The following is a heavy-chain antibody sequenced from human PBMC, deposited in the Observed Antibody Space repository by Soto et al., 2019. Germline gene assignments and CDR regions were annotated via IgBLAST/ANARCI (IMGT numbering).Heavy chain of an antibody. CDR1: GFTFSSYA. Sequence: PGGSLRLSCAASGFTFSSYAMHWVRQAPGKGLEWVAVISYDGSNKYYADSVKGRFTISRDNSKNTLYLQMNSLRAEDTAVYYCARDPGELHYHGMDVWGQGTTVTVSS. V-gene: IGHV3-30-3*01. CDR3: ARDPGELHYHGMDV. J-gene: IGHJ6*02. D-gene: IGHD1-26*01. CDR2: ISYDGSNK.